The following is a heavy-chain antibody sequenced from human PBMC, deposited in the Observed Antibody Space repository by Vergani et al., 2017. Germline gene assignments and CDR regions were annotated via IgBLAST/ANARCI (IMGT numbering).Heavy chain of an antibody. Sequence: QVQLVQSGAEVKKPGSSVKVSCKASGGTFSSYTISWVRQAPGQGLEWMGWINPNSGGTNYAQKFQGRVTMTRDTSISTAYMELSRLRSDDTAVYYCASGDSGSGPFDYWGQGTLVTVSS. CDR2: INPNSGGT. D-gene: IGHD1-26*01. CDR3: ASGDSGSGPFDY. V-gene: IGHV1-2*02. CDR1: GGTFSSYT. J-gene: IGHJ4*02.